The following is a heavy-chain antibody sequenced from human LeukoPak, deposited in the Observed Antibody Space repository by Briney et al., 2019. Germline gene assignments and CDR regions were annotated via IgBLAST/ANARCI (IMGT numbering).Heavy chain of an antibody. V-gene: IGHV4-59*12. Sequence: PSETLSLTCTVSGGSISSYYWSWIRQPPGKALEWIGYIYYSGSTNYNPSLKSRVTISVDTSKNQFSLKLSSVTAADTAVYYCARESQEKYYFDYWGQGTLVTVSS. D-gene: IGHD5-24*01. CDR3: ARESQEKYYFDY. J-gene: IGHJ4*02. CDR2: IYYSGST. CDR1: GGSISSYY.